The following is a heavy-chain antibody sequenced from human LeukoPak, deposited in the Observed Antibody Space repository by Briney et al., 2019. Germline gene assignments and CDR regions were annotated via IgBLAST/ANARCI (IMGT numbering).Heavy chain of an antibody. CDR1: GGSISSGSYY. CDR2: INYSGNT. J-gene: IGHJ5*02. CDR3: ARRPTPGYGHENWFDP. V-gene: IGHV4-39*07. D-gene: IGHD5-18*01. Sequence: SETLSLTCTVSGGSISSGSYYWGWIRQPPGKGLESIGSINYSGNTYYNPSLKSRVTISVDTSKNQFSLKLSSVTAADTAVYYCARRPTPGYGHENWFDPWGQGTLVTVSS.